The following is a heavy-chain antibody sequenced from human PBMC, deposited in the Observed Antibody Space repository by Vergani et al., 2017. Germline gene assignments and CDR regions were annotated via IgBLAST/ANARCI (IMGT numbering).Heavy chain of an antibody. D-gene: IGHD2-2*02. J-gene: IGHJ4*02. CDR3: ARDGYTGYIDY. CDR1: GFTFSSYT. Sequence: VQLVESGGGLVQPGRSLRLSCTASGFTFSSYTMHWVRQAPGKGLEWVAVISHDGTNKYYADSVKGRFTISRDNSKNTLYLQMNSLRAEDTAVYYCARDGYTGYIDYWGRGSLVTVSS. CDR2: ISHDGTNK. V-gene: IGHV3-30-3*01.